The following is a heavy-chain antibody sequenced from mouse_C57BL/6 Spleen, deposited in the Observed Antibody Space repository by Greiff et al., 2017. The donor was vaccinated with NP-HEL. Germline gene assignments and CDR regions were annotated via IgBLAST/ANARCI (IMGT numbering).Heavy chain of an antibody. CDR1: GYTFTSYW. V-gene: IGHV1-55*01. J-gene: IGHJ3*01. CDR3: AVSITPEGFAY. D-gene: IGHD1-1*01. Sequence: QVHVKQPGAELVKPGASVKMSCKASGYTFTSYWITWVKQRPGQGLEWIGDIYPGSGSTNYNEKFKSKATLTVDTSSSTAYMQLSSLTSEDSAVYYCAVSITPEGFAYWGQGTLVTVSA. CDR2: IYPGSGST.